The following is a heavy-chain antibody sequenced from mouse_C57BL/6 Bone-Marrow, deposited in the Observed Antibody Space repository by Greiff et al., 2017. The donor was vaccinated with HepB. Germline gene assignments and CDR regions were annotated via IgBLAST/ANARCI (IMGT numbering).Heavy chain of an antibody. J-gene: IGHJ3*01. CDR1: GFTFSRYA. V-gene: IGHV5-4*01. Sequence: EVKLVESGGGLVKPGGSLKLSCAASGFTFSRYAMSWVRQTPEKRLEWVATISDGGSYTYYPDNVKGRFTISRDNAKNNLYLQMSHLKSEDTAMYYCARDGGRFAYWGQGTLVTVSA. CDR2: ISDGGSYT. CDR3: ARDGGRFAY.